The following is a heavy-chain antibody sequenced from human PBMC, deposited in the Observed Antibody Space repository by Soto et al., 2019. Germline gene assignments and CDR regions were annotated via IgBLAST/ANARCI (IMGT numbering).Heavy chain of an antibody. J-gene: IGHJ3*02. CDR2: IYYSGST. CDR1: GASVSSSSFY. Sequence: SETLSLTCTVSGASVSSSSFYCSWIRQPPGKGLEWIGYIYYSGSTYYNPSLKSRVTISVDTSKNQFSLKLSSVTAADTAVYYGARGGGYYYDSSGYHSAFDIWGQGTMVTVSS. CDR3: ARGGGYYYDSSGYHSAFDI. D-gene: IGHD3-22*01. V-gene: IGHV4-30-4*08.